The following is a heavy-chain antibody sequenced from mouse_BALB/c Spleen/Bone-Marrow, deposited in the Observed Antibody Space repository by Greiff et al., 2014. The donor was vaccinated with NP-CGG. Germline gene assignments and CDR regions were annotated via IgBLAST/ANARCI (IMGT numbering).Heavy chain of an antibody. CDR2: ISNGGGST. CDR1: GFTFSSYT. D-gene: IGHD3-1*01. Sequence: EVKLVESGGGLVQPGGSLKLSCAASGFTFSSYTVSWVRQTPEKRLEWVAYISNGGGSTYYPDTVKGRFTISRDNAKNTLYLQMRRLKTEDTAKYYSTRRLGLHWAMDYWGQGTSVTVSS. J-gene: IGHJ4*01. V-gene: IGHV5-12-2*01. CDR3: TRRLGLHWAMDY.